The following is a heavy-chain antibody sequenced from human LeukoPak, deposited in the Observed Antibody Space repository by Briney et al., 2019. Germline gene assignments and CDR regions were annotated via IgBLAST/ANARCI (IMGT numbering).Heavy chain of an antibody. V-gene: IGHV3-64*01. J-gene: IGHJ4*02. CDR3: AREYCSGGRCQYYFDY. Sequence: PGGSLRLSCAASGFTFSSYAMHWVRQAPGKGLEYVSGISSDGGSPFHVNSVKVRFTISRDNSKDTLYLQMGSLRAEDMAVYYCAREYCSGGRCQYYFDYWGQGTLVTVSS. CDR2: ISSDGGSP. CDR1: GFTFSSYA. D-gene: IGHD2-15*01.